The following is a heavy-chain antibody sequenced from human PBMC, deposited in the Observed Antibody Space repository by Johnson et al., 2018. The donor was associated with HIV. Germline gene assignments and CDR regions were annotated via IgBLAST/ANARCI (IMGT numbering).Heavy chain of an antibody. CDR1: GFTFSSYA. CDR3: ARDEGMGIRGNAFDI. CDR2: ISYDGSNK. V-gene: IGHV3-30-3*01. Sequence: QVQLVESGGGVVQPGRSLRLSCAASGFTFSSYAMHWVRQAPGKGLEWVAVISYDGSNKYYADSVKGRFTISRDNSKNTLYLQMNSLRAEDTAVYYCARDEGMGIRGNAFDIWGQGTMVTVSS. J-gene: IGHJ3*02. D-gene: IGHD7-27*01.